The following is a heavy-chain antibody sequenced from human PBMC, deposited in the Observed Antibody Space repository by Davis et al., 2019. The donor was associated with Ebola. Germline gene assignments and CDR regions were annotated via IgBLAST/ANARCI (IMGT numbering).Heavy chain of an antibody. Sequence: GESLKISCAASGFTFSNYDMSWVRQAPGKGLEWVSSISSSSSYIYYADSVKGRFTISRDNAKNSLYLQMNSLRAEDTAVYYCARGRTVAGTLYYYYGMDVWGQGTTVTVSS. CDR1: GFTFSNYD. CDR2: ISSSSSYI. J-gene: IGHJ6*02. D-gene: IGHD6-19*01. CDR3: ARGRTVAGTLYYYYGMDV. V-gene: IGHV3-21*01.